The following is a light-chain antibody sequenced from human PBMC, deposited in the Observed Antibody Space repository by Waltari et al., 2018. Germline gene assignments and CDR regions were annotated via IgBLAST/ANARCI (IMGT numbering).Light chain of an antibody. CDR1: SRDIAPYNY. Sequence: QSALTQPASVSGSPGQSITISCTGTSRDIAPYNYVSWYQQHPGKAPRLMIFAVTNRPSGVSNRFSGSKSGNTASLTISGLQPEDEGDYYCTSYTSSITWVFGGGTKLTVL. V-gene: IGLV2-14*01. CDR2: AVT. CDR3: TSYTSSITWV. J-gene: IGLJ3*02.